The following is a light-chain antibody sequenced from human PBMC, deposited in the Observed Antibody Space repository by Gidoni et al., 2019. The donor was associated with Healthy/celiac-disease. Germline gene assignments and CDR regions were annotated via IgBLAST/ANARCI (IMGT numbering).Light chain of an antibody. CDR1: QSISSY. V-gene: IGKV1-39*01. Sequence: DIQMPQSPSCQSASVGDHGPITCRASQSISSYLNWYQQKAGQAPKLLIYAASSLQSGVPLRVSGSGSGTHFTLTISSLQPGEFATYYCQQSYSTPWAFGQGTKVEIK. J-gene: IGKJ1*01. CDR2: AAS. CDR3: QQSYSTPWA.